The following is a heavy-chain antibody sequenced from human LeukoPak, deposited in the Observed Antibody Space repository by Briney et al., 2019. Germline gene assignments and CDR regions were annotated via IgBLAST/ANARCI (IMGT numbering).Heavy chain of an antibody. CDR3: ARGGSGSYYYAQLDY. Sequence: SETLSLTCAVYGGSFSGYYWSWIRQPPGKGLEWIGEINHSGSTNYNPSLKSRVTISVDTSKNQFSLRLTSVTAADTAVYYCARGGSGSYYYAQLDYWGQGTLVTVSS. D-gene: IGHD3-10*01. J-gene: IGHJ4*02. V-gene: IGHV4-34*01. CDR2: INHSGST. CDR1: GGSFSGYY.